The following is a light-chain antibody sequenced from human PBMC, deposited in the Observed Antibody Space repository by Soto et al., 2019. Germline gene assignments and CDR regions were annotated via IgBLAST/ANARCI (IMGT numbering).Light chain of an antibody. Sequence: DIEMTQSPSSVSSSVGDGFTITCRSSQGISSWLAWYQQQPWKAPQLLIYAASSLQSGVPSRFSGSGSGPDFTLPISSLQPEDSATYFCQQLNSYPQTFGQGTRLEIK. J-gene: IGKJ5*01. CDR2: AAS. V-gene: IGKV1-12*01. CDR1: QGISSW. CDR3: QQLNSYPQT.